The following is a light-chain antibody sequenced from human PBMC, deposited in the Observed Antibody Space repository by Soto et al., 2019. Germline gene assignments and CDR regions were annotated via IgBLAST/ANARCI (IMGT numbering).Light chain of an antibody. CDR2: DNS. CDR3: GTWDSGLSGAA. V-gene: IGLV1-51*01. J-gene: IGLJ2*01. Sequence: QSVLTQPPSVSAAAGQKVTISCSGSGLNIGNNYVAWYQHLPGTAPKLLIYDNSKRSSGTPDRFSGSKSGTSATLAIAGVQPGDEADYYCGTWDSGLSGAALGGGTQLTVL. CDR1: GLNIGNNY.